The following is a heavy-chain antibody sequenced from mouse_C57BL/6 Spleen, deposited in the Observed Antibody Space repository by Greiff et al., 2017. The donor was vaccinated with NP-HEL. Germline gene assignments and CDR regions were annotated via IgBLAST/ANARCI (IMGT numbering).Heavy chain of an antibody. J-gene: IGHJ2*01. Sequence: VMLVESGAELARPGASVKMSCKASGYTFTSYTMHWVKQRPGQGLEWIGYINPSSGYTKYNQKFKDKATLTADKSSSTAYMQLSSRTSEDSAVYYCARTHERWGQGTTLTVSS. CDR3: ARTHER. V-gene: IGHV1-4*01. CDR2: INPSSGYT. CDR1: GYTFTSYT.